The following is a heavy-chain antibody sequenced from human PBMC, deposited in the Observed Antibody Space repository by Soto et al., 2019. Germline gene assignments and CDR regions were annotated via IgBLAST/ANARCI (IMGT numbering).Heavy chain of an antibody. CDR3: ARGGWSTSCCDYYYYYMDV. V-gene: IGHV4-59*01. CDR2: IYYSGST. D-gene: IGHD2-2*01. CDR1: GGSISSYY. J-gene: IGHJ6*03. Sequence: SETLSLTCTVSGGSISSYYWSWIRQPPGKGLEWIGYIYYSGSTNYNPSLKSRVTISVDTSKNQFSLKLSSVTAADTAVYYCARGGWSTSCCDYYYYYMDVWGKGTTVTVSS.